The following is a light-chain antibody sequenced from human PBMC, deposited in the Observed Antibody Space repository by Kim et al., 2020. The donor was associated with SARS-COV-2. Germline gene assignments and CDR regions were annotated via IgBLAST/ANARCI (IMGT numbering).Light chain of an antibody. CDR3: QQRNNWPPAVT. V-gene: IGKV3-11*01. Sequence: PGEGAILSCRASQSIGISLGWYQHKPGQAPRLLIYDAAIRAAGIPDRFSGGGSGTDFSLTIGNLEPEDFAVYYCQQRNNWPPAVTFGGGTKVDIK. J-gene: IGKJ4*01. CDR2: DAA. CDR1: QSIGIS.